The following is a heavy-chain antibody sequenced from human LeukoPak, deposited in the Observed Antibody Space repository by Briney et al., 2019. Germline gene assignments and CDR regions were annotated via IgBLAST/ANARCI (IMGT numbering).Heavy chain of an antibody. V-gene: IGHV1-46*01. CDR2: IHPGSGDA. CDR3: AKDTGSFSGGH. D-gene: IGHD1-26*01. CDR1: GYTFTSYH. J-gene: IGHJ4*02. Sequence: GAPVKVSFKASGYTFTSYHVHWVRQAPGQGLEWVGVIHPGSGDAGYAQKFHGRITLTRDTSTTTVYMELNSLGSEDTAVYYCAKDTGSFSGGHWGQGTLVTVSS.